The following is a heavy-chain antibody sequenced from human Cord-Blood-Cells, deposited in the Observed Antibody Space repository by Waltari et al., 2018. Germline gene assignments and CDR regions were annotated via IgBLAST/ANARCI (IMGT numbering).Heavy chain of an antibody. CDR1: GYTFTSYD. D-gene: IGHD6-13*01. V-gene: IGHV1-8*01. CDR3: ARGVDSSSFQNDY. CDR2: MNTDSGNT. J-gene: IGHJ4*02. Sequence: QVQLVQSGAEVKKPGASVKVSCKASGYTFTSYDINWVRQATGQGLEWMGCMNTDSGNTSYAQKFQGIVTMTRNTSINTAYMELSSLRSEDTAVYYCARGVDSSSFQNDYWGQGTLVTVSS.